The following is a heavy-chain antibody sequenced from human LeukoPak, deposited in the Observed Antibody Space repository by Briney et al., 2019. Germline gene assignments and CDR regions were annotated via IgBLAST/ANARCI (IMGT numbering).Heavy chain of an antibody. J-gene: IGHJ4*02. D-gene: IGHD3-3*01. CDR2: IYYSGST. Sequence: SETLSLTCTVSGGSVSSGGYYWSWIRQPPGKGLEWIGSIYYSGSTYYNPSLKSRVTISVDTSKNQFSLKLSSVTAADTAVYYCARHARGPYYDFWRDFDYWGQGTLVTVSS. CDR3: ARHARGPYYDFWRDFDY. CDR1: GGSVSSGGYY. V-gene: IGHV4-39*01.